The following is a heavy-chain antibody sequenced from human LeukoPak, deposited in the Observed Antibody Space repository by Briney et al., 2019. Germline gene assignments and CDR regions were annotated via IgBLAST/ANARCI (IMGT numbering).Heavy chain of an antibody. CDR3: AAIPPYRYYDSSGYQDAFDI. CDR2: IVVGSGNT. D-gene: IGHD3-22*01. CDR1: GFTFTSSA. V-gene: IGHV1-58*02. J-gene: IGHJ3*02. Sequence: SVTVSCKASGFTFTSSAMQWVRQPRGQRLGRIGWIVVGSGNTNYAQKFQERVTITRDMSTSTAYMELSSLRSEDTAVYYCAAIPPYRYYDSSGYQDAFDIWGQGTMVTVSS.